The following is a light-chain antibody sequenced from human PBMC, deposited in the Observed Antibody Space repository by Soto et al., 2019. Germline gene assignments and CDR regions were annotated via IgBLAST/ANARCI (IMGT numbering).Light chain of an antibody. CDR2: GAS. V-gene: IGKV3-20*01. Sequence: EIVLTQSPGTLSLSPGERATLSCRASQSVSSNYLAWYQQKPGQAPRLLIYGASSRATGIPDRFSGSGSGTDFKLTISRLEPEDFAVYYCQQYGTSPLTFGGGTKIQIK. CDR1: QSVSSNY. J-gene: IGKJ4*01. CDR3: QQYGTSPLT.